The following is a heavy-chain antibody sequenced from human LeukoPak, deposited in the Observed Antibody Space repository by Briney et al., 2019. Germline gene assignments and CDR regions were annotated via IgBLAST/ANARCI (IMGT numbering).Heavy chain of an antibody. D-gene: IGHD6-13*01. CDR3: ASVSSLRDEDAFDI. CDR2: IYYSGST. Sequence: NPSETLSLTCTVSGGSISSYYWSWIRQPPGKGLEWIGYIYYSGSTNYNPSLKSRVTISVDTSKNQFSLKLSSVTAADTAVYYCASVSSLRDEDAFDIWGQGTMVTVSS. J-gene: IGHJ3*02. V-gene: IGHV4-59*01. CDR1: GGSISSYY.